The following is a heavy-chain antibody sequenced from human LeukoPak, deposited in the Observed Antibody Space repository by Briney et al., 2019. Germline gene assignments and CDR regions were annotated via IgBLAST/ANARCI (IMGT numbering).Heavy chain of an antibody. V-gene: IGHV1-18*01. Sequence: AAETVSCKASGYTFTSYGISWVRQAPGQGLEWMGWISAYNGNTNYAQMLQGRVTITTDTSTNTAYMELRSLRSDDTAVYYCARGQPPILTGYYTDAFDIWGQGTMVTVSS. CDR3: ARGQPPILTGYYTDAFDI. J-gene: IGHJ3*02. D-gene: IGHD3-9*01. CDR2: ISAYNGNT. CDR1: GYTFTSYG.